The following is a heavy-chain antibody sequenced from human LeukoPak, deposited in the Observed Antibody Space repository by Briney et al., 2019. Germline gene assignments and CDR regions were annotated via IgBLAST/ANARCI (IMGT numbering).Heavy chain of an antibody. CDR3: AKRSPFDYYGSGSYRSYYFDY. J-gene: IGHJ4*02. V-gene: IGHV3-23*01. Sequence: GGSLRLSCAASGFTFSSYAMSWVRQAPGRGLVWVSAISGSGGSTYYADSVKGRFTISRDNSKNTLCLQMNSLRAEDTAVYYCAKRSPFDYYGSGSYRSYYFDYWGQGTLVTVSS. D-gene: IGHD3-10*01. CDR2: ISGSGGST. CDR1: GFTFSSYA.